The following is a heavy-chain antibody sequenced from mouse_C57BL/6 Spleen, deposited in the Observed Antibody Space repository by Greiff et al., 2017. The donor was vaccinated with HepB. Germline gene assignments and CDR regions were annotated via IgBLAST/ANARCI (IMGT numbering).Heavy chain of an antibody. D-gene: IGHD2-2*01. CDR2: IYPRSGNT. Sequence: VQLQESGAELARPGASVKLSCKASGYTFTSYGISWVKQRTGQGLEWIGEIYPRSGNTYYNEKFKGKATLTADKSSSTAYMELRSMTSEDSAVYFCARSEGYDDDYFDYWGQGTTLTVSS. CDR3: ARSEGYDDDYFDY. J-gene: IGHJ2*01. V-gene: IGHV1-81*01. CDR1: GYTFTSYG.